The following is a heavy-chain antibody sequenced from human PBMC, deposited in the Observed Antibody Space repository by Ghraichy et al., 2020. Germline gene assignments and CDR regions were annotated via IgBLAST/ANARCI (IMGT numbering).Heavy chain of an antibody. Sequence: SETLSLTCAISGDSVSSNSAAWNWIRQSPSRGLEWLGRTYYRSKWYNDYAVSVKSRITINPDTSKNQFSLQLNSVTPEDTAVYYCAREGGVGATGVYYFDYWGQGTLVTVSS. V-gene: IGHV6-1*01. CDR3: AREGGVGATGVYYFDY. CDR1: GDSVSSNSAA. J-gene: IGHJ4*02. CDR2: TYYRSKWYN. D-gene: IGHD1-26*01.